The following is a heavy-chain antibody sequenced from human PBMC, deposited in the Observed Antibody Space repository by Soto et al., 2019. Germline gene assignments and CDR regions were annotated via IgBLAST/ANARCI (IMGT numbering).Heavy chain of an antibody. CDR3: ARVASDYINSVDH. D-gene: IGHD4-4*01. CDR2: IGGSGGNR. V-gene: IGHV3-23*01. Sequence: EVQLLESGGGLVLPGGSLRLSCAASGFTFNAYAMTWVRQAPGKGLEWVSAIGGSGGNRYYAASVKGRFTISRDNSKDALDLKMNSLRVEDTAVHYCARVASDYINSVDHWGQGILVTVSS. CDR1: GFTFNAYA. J-gene: IGHJ4*02.